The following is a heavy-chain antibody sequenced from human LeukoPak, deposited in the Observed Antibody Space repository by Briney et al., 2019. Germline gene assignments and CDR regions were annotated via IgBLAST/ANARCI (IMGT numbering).Heavy chain of an antibody. Sequence: PSETLSLTCTVSGGSISSGGYYWSWIRQHPGKGLEWIGYIYYSGSTYYNPSLKSRVTISVDTSKNQFSLKLSSVTAADTAVYYCARGYGGNSLFDYWGQGTLVTVSS. V-gene: IGHV4-31*03. CDR3: ARGYGGNSLFDY. CDR1: GGSISSGGYY. D-gene: IGHD4-23*01. J-gene: IGHJ4*02. CDR2: IYYSGST.